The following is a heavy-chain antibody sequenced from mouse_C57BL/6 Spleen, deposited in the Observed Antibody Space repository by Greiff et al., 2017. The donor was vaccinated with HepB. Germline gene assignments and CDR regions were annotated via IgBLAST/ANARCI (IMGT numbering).Heavy chain of an antibody. D-gene: IGHD4-1*01. CDR2: ISDGGSYT. CDR3: ARGETGTPFAY. J-gene: IGHJ3*01. V-gene: IGHV5-4*01. Sequence: VQLKESGGGLVKPGGSLKLSCAASGFTFSSYAMSWVRQTPEKRLEWVATISDGGSYTYYPDNVKGRFTISRDNAKNNLYLQMSHLKSEDTAMYYCARGETGTPFAYWGQGTLVTVSA. CDR1: GFTFSSYA.